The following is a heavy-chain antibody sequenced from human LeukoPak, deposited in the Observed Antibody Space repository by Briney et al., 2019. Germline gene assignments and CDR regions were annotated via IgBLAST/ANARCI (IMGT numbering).Heavy chain of an antibody. D-gene: IGHD1-14*01. CDR3: ARAGAPGRGAFDI. J-gene: IGHJ3*02. V-gene: IGHV3-21*01. CDR1: GFTFSSYA. CDR2: ISSSSSYI. Sequence: GGSLRLSCAASGFTFSSYAMSWVRQAPGKGLEWVSSISSSSSYIYYADSVKGRFTISRDNAKNSLYLQMNSLRAEDTAVYYCARAGAPGRGAFDIWGQGTMVTVSS.